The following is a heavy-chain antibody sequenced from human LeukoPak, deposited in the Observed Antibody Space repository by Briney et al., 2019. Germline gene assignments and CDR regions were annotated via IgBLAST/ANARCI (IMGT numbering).Heavy chain of an antibody. D-gene: IGHD4-17*01. V-gene: IGHV4-34*01. CDR1: GGSFSGYY. Sequence: SETLSLTCAVYGGSFSGYYWSWIRQPPGKGLEWIGEINHCGSTDYNPSLKSRVTISVDTSKNQFSLKLSSVTAADTAVYYCARSYGDYEYNWFDPWGQGTLVTVSS. CDR2: INHCGST. J-gene: IGHJ5*02. CDR3: ARSYGDYEYNWFDP.